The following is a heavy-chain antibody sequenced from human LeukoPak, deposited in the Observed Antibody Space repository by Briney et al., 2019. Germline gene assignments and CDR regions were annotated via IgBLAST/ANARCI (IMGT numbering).Heavy chain of an antibody. CDR2: IYCSGST. Sequence: SETLSLTCTVSGGSISSGDYFWSWIRQHPGKGLEWIGYIYCSGSTYYNPSLKSRVTISVDTSKNQFSLKLNSVTAADTAVYFCAREGSRDFDYWGQGTLVTVSS. CDR3: AREGSRDFDY. V-gene: IGHV4-30-4*01. CDR1: GGSISSGDYF. J-gene: IGHJ4*02.